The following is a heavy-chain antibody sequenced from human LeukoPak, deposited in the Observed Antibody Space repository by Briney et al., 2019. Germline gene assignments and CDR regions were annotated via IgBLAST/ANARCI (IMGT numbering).Heavy chain of an antibody. CDR2: FYHTGST. V-gene: IGHV4-38-2*02. Sequence: SETLSLTCTVSGYSISSGYYWGWMRQPPGKGLEWIGSFYHTGSTYYNPSLKSRVTISVDMSENQFSLKLTSVTAADTAVYYCARRAGAYSHPYDYWGQGTLVTVSS. D-gene: IGHD4/OR15-4a*01. CDR1: GYSISSGYY. J-gene: IGHJ4*02. CDR3: ARRAGAYSHPYDY.